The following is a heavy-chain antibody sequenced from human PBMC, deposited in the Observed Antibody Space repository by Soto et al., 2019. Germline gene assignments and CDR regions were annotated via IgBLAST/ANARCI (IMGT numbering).Heavy chain of an antibody. CDR1: GGSISSYY. V-gene: IGHV4-59*01. CDR3: ARAPYSSGWYYFDY. D-gene: IGHD6-19*01. Sequence: PSETLSLTCTVSGGSISSYYWSWIRQPPGKGLEWIGYIYYSGSTNYNPSLKSRVTISVDTSKNQFSLKLSSVTAADTAVYYCARAPYSSGWYYFDYWGQGTLVTVS. J-gene: IGHJ4*02. CDR2: IYYSGST.